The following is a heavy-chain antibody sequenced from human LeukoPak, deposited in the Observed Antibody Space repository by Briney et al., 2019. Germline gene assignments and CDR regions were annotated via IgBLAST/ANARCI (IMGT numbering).Heavy chain of an antibody. V-gene: IGHV4-4*09. Sequence: SETLSLTCTVSGGSISSYHWSWIRQPPGKGLEWIGYIYTSGSTNYNPSLKSRVTISVDTSKNQFSLKLSSVTAADTAVYYCARQLGYYDGSGWFDYWGQGTLVTVSS. CDR3: ARQLGYYDGSGWFDY. CDR2: IYTSGST. J-gene: IGHJ4*02. D-gene: IGHD3-22*01. CDR1: GGSISSYH.